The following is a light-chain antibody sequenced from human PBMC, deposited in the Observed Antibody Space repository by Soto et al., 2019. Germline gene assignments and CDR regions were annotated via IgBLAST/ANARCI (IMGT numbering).Light chain of an antibody. V-gene: IGKV4-1*01. CDR2: WAS. Sequence: DIVMTQSPDSLAVSLGERATINCKSSQSVFYSSNNKNYLAWYRQRPGQPPKLLIYWASTRESGVPDRFSGSGSGTDFTLTISSLQAEDVAVYYCQQYYITPLTFGGGTKVESK. CDR1: QSVFYSSNNKNY. CDR3: QQYYITPLT. J-gene: IGKJ4*01.